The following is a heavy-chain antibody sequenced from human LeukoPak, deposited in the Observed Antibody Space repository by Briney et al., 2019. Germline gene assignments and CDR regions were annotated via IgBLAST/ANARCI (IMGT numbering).Heavy chain of an antibody. CDR3: ARDNGGSYYY. CDR1: GGSISSGGYY. CDR2: IYYSGST. J-gene: IGHJ4*02. Sequence: PPETLSLTCTVSGGSISSGGYYWSWIRQHPGKGLEWIGYIYYSGSTYYNPSLKSRVTISVDTSKNQFSLKLSSVTAADTAVYYCARDNGGSYYYWGQGTLVTVSS. V-gene: IGHV4-31*03. D-gene: IGHD1-26*01.